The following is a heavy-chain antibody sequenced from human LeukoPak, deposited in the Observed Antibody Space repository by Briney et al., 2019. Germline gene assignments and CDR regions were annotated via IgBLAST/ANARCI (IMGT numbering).Heavy chain of an antibody. V-gene: IGHV4-38-2*01. CDR1: GYSISSGDY. CDR2: VYYSGST. D-gene: IGHD4-17*01. J-gene: IGHJ4*02. CDR3: ARNSTVTSPSTGYFDY. Sequence: SETLSLTCAVSGYSISSGDYWGWIRQPPGKGLEWIGSVYYSGSTHYNPSLKSRVTISVDRSRNQFSLRLSSVTAADTAVYYCARNSTVTSPSTGYFDYWGQGTLVSVSS.